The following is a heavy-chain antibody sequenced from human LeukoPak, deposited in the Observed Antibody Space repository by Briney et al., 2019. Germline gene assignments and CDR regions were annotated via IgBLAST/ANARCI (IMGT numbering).Heavy chain of an antibody. CDR2: IYFGGTT. CDR3: ARGDGVYVY. J-gene: IGHJ4*02. Sequence: GGSLRLSCAASGFTVSSNYMTWVRQAPGQGLEWVSVIYFGGTTYYADSVKGRFTISRDNSKNTVYLQTNSLRVEDTAVYYCARGDGVYVYWGQGTLVTVSS. D-gene: IGHD5/OR15-5a*01. CDR1: GFTVSSNY. V-gene: IGHV3-53*01.